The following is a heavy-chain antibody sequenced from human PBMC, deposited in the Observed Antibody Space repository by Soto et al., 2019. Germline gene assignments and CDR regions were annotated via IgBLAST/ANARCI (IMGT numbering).Heavy chain of an antibody. CDR1: GFTFSNAW. Sequence: PGGSLRLSCAASGFTFSNAWMNWVRQPPGTGLEWIGEINHSGSTNYNPSLKSRVTISVDTSKNQFSLKLTSVTAADTAVYYCARDKITGLFDYWGQGTLVTVSS. V-gene: IGHV4-34*01. D-gene: IGHD2-8*02. CDR2: INHSGST. J-gene: IGHJ4*02. CDR3: ARDKITGLFDY.